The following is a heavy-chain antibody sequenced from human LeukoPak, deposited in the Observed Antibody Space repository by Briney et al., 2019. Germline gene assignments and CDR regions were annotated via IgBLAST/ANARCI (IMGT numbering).Heavy chain of an antibody. CDR3: ARATAENDH. V-gene: IGHV1-2*02. CDR2: LNPKTGGT. Sequence: ASVKVSCRASGYTFTGYYLHWVRQAPGQGLEWMGWLNPKTGGTSYAQKFQGRVTMTRDTSISTFNMELSRLTSDDTAVYYCARATAENDHWGQGTLVTVSS. D-gene: IGHD1-14*01. CDR1: GYTFTGYY. J-gene: IGHJ4*02.